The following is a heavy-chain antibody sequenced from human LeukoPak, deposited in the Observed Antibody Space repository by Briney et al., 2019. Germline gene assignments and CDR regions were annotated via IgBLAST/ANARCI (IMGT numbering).Heavy chain of an antibody. J-gene: IGHJ4*02. D-gene: IGHD5-18*01. CDR1: GFTFSSYA. CDR2: ISYDGSNK. Sequence: PGGPLRPSCAASGFTFSSYAMHWVRQAPGKGLKGVAVISYDGSNKYYADSVKGRFTISRDNSKNTLYLQMNSLRAEDTAVYYCARDQRGTWIQLWLYSRADYWGQGTLVTVSS. CDR3: ARDQRGTWIQLWLYSRADY. V-gene: IGHV3-30*04.